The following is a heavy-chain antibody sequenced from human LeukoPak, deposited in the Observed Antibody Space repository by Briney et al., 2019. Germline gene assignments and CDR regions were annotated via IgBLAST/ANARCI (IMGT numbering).Heavy chain of an antibody. CDR1: GGTFSINA. Sequence: SVKVSCKASGGTFSINAITWVRQAPGQGLEWMGGIIPMSETPKYTQKFQGRVTIATDESTNTAYMELSSLRSEDTAVYYCARDRNSGECVSISCYGVWPLDIWGQGTMVTVSS. CDR3: ARDRNSGECVSISCYGVWPLDI. D-gene: IGHD2-2*01. V-gene: IGHV1-69*05. J-gene: IGHJ3*02. CDR2: IIPMSETP.